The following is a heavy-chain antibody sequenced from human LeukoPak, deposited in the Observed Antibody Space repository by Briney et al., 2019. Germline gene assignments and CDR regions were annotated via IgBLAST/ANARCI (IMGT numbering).Heavy chain of an antibody. CDR1: GFTFSSYW. V-gene: IGHV3-74*01. CDR2: IYSDGSST. D-gene: IGHD3-16*02. Sequence: GGSLRLSCAASGFTFSSYWMHWVRQAPGKGLVWVSRIYSDGSSTSYADSVKGRFTISRDNAKNTLYLQMNSLRAEDTAVYYCARGPGGGDYVWGSYRYDYWGQGTLVTVSS. CDR3: ARGPGGGDYVWGSYRYDY. J-gene: IGHJ4*02.